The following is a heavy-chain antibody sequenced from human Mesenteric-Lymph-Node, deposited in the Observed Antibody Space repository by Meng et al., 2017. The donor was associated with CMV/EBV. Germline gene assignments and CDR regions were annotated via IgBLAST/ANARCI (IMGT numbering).Heavy chain of an antibody. J-gene: IGHJ5*02. V-gene: IGHV4-39*02. D-gene: IGHD3-10*01. CDR1: GGSISSSWHY. CDR2: IFYSGSA. Sequence: QLQLQESGPRLVMPSETLSLKCTVSGGSISSSWHYWGWIRQPPGKGLEWIGSIFYSGSAHYNPALESRVTISIDKSKNEFFLNLGSVTAADTAMYFCARDTLTYSYGPGWIDPWGQGTLVTVSS. CDR3: ARDTLTYSYGPGWIDP.